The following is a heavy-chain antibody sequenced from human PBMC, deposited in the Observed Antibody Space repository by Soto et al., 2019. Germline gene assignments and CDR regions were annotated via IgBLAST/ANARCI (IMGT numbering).Heavy chain of an antibody. CDR3: AKQIHRYDSSGYYSGY. CDR2: ISGSGGST. D-gene: IGHD3-22*01. V-gene: IGHV3-23*01. Sequence: GRSLRLSCAASGFTFSSYAMSWVRQAPGKGLEWVSAISGSGGSTYYADSVKGRFTISRDNSKNTLYLQMNSLRAEDTAVYYCAKQIHRYDSSGYYSGYWGQGTLVTVSS. CDR1: GFTFSSYA. J-gene: IGHJ4*02.